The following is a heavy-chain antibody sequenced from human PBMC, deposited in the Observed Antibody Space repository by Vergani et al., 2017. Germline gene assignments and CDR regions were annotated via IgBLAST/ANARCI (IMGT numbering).Heavy chain of an antibody. J-gene: IGHJ6*02. CDR3: AREALGMDV. Sequence: QAHLGQSGAEVKNPGSPVQVPCKASGGTFSSYAISWLGQAPGQGREWMGGFIPIVGTANYAQKFQGRVTLTADESTSTAYMGLSSLRSEDTAVYYCAREALGMDVWGQGTTVTVSS. CDR2: FIPIVGTA. CDR1: GGTFSSYA. V-gene: IGHV1-69*01.